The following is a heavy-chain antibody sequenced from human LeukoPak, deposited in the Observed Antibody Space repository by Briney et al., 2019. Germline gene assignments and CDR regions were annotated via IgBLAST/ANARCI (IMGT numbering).Heavy chain of an antibody. V-gene: IGHV3-33*01. CDR3: SRGSGAAAGAFDY. CDR2: VWYDGKNK. CDR1: IFTLRSYG. J-gene: IGHJ4*02. D-gene: IGHD6-13*01. Sequence: GRSLSLSCAVSIFTLRSYGMHWVRQAPGKGLEWGAVVWYDGKNKYYADSVKGRFTVPRHNSKNSVSRQVNTHIAGHTAVYLCSRGSGAAAGAFDYWGQGTLVTVPS.